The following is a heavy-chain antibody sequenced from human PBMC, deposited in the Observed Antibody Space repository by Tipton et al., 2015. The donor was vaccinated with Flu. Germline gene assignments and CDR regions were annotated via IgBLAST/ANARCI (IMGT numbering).Heavy chain of an antibody. CDR2: IYYSGTT. Sequence: TLSLTCTVSGGSISSDRSYWAWIRQHPGKGLEWIGYIYYSGTTYYNPSLKSRVSISIDSSKNQFSLELSSVAAADSAVYYCATGPERYSYAVYWGQGTLVTVSS. V-gene: IGHV4-31*03. CDR1: GGSISSDRSY. CDR3: ATGPERYSYAVY. D-gene: IGHD5-18*01. J-gene: IGHJ4*02.